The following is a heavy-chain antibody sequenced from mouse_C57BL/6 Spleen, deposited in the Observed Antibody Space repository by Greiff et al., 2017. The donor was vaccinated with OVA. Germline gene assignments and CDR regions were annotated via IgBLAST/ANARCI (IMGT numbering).Heavy chain of an antibody. CDR3: VRAVYGSRYINV. J-gene: IGHJ1*03. CDR1: GFSFNTYA. CDR2: IRSKSNNYAT. Sequence: EVKLEESGGGLVQPKGSLKLSCAASGFSFNTYAMNWVRQAPGKGLEWVARIRSKSNNYATYYADSVKDRFTISRDDSESMLYLQMNNLKTEDTAVYYCVRAVYGSRYINVWGTGTTVTVSS. D-gene: IGHD1-1*01. V-gene: IGHV10-1*01.